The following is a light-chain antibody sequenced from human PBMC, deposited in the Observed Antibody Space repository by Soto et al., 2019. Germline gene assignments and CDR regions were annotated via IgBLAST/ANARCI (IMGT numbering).Light chain of an antibody. CDR3: NSYTSRYTFV. CDR2: EVN. Sequence: QSVLTQPASVSGSTGQSITISCTGTSSDVGGYNYVSWYQQHPGKAPKLMIYEVNNRPSEVSNRFSGSKSGNTASLTISGLQPEDEADYYCNSYTSRYTFVLGTGTKVTVL. J-gene: IGLJ1*01. CDR1: SSDVGGYNY. V-gene: IGLV2-14*01.